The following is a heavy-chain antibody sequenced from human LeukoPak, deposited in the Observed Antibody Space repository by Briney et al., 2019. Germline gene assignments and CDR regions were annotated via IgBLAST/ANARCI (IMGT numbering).Heavy chain of an antibody. J-gene: IGHJ3*02. CDR1: RFTFSSYW. CDR2: INSDGSST. V-gene: IGHV3-74*01. CDR3: ASTTGSKNAFDI. Sequence: GGSLRLSCAASRFTFSSYWMHWVRQAPGKGLVWVSRINSDGSSTTYADSVKGRFTISRDNAKNTLYLQMNSLRAEDTAVYYCASTTGSKNAFDIWGQGTMVTVSS. D-gene: IGHD1-26*01.